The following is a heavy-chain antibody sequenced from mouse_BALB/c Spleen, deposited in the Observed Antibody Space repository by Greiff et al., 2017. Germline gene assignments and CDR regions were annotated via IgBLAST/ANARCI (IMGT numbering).Heavy chain of an antibody. CDR1: GYTFTSYY. Sequence: VQLQQSGAELVKPGASVKLSCKASGYTFTSYYMYWVKQRPGQGLEWIGEINPSNGGTNFNEKFKSKATLTVDKSSSTAYMQLSSLTSEDSAVYYCTTFYGNYEGDWGQGTSVTVSS. D-gene: IGHD2-1*01. CDR2: INPSNGGT. J-gene: IGHJ4*01. V-gene: IGHV1S81*02. CDR3: TTFYGNYEGD.